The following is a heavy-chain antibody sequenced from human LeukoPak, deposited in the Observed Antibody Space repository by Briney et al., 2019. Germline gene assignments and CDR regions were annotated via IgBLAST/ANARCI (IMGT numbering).Heavy chain of an antibody. Sequence: SETLSLTRTVSGGSISTYYWSWIRQPPGEGLEWIGYIHYSGTTNYNPSLKNRVTISLDTSKNQFSLNLSSVTAADTAVYYCARMGGYSGYATHWGQGTLVTVSS. CDR3: ARMGGYSGYATH. CDR1: GGSISTYY. J-gene: IGHJ4*02. D-gene: IGHD5-12*01. CDR2: IHYSGTT. V-gene: IGHV4-59*08.